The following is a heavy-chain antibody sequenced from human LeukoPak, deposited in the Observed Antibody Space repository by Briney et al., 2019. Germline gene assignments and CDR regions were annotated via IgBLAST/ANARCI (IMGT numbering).Heavy chain of an antibody. CDR1: RFTFSSYA. CDR2: ISGSGGST. V-gene: IGHV3-23*01. D-gene: IGHD3-16*02. J-gene: IGHJ4*02. CDR3: AKETAMNTFGGVIVNPFDY. Sequence: PAGGSLRLSCAASRFTFSSYAMSWVRQAPGKGLERVSIISGSGGSTYYADSVKGRFTISRDNSKNTLYLQMNSLRAEDTAIYYCAKETAMNTFGGVIVNPFDYWGQGTLVTVSS.